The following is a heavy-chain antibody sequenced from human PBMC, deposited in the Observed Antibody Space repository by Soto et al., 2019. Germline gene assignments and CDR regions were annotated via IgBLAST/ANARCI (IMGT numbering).Heavy chain of an antibody. Sequence: QVQLVESGGGVVQPGRSLRLSCAASGFTFTNYGMHWVRQTPGKGLEWVAVISFDGNNKCYADSVKGRFTISRDTSKSTLYLQLTSLRPEDTAVYYCARDLRYSYGMDVWGHGTTVTVSS. CDR3: ARDLRYSYGMDV. D-gene: IGHD1-1*01. J-gene: IGHJ6*02. CDR1: GFTFTNYG. CDR2: ISFDGNNK. V-gene: IGHV3-30*03.